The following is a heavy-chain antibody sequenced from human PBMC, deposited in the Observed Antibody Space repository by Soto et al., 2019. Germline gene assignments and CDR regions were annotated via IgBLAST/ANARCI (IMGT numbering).Heavy chain of an antibody. Sequence: GESLKISCKGSGYSFTSYWIGWVRQMPGKGLEWMGIIYPGDSDTRYSPSFQGQVTISADKSISTAYLQWSSPKASDTAMYYCARRGGYCSGGSCYFWFDPWGQGTLVTVSS. D-gene: IGHD2-15*01. J-gene: IGHJ5*02. V-gene: IGHV5-51*01. CDR1: GYSFTSYW. CDR2: IYPGDSDT. CDR3: ARRGGYCSGGSCYFWFDP.